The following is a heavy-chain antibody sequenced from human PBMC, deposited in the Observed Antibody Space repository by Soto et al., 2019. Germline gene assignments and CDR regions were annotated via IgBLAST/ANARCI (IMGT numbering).Heavy chain of an antibody. Sequence: SVKVSCKVSGSRFSNYVISWVRQAPGHGLEWLGRIIPIFNSTKYAQSFQGRVTITADKSTSTASLELSSLRSDDTAVYYCAREGRGKKAGYNGLVSLGDWGQGTLVTVSS. CDR2: IIPIFNST. CDR3: AREGRGKKAGYNGLVSLGD. J-gene: IGHJ4*02. D-gene: IGHD2-2*02. V-gene: IGHV1-69*06. CDR1: GSRFSNYV.